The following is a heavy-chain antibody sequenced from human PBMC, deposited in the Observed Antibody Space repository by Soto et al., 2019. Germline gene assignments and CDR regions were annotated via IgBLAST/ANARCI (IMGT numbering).Heavy chain of an antibody. Sequence: EVQLVESGGGLVQPGGSLRLSCVASGFIFRSYWMHWVRQSPGKGLVWVSRISGDGSSTTYADSVRGRFTISRDNAKNTVYLQMDSLRAEDTAVYYCARSLPGTYGAFDLWGQGTMVTVSS. V-gene: IGHV3-74*01. J-gene: IGHJ3*01. CDR1: GFIFRSYW. CDR2: ISGDGSST. CDR3: ARSLPGTYGAFDL. D-gene: IGHD1-7*01.